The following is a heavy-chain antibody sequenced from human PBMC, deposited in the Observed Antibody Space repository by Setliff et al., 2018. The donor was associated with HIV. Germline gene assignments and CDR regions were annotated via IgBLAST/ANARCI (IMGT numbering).Heavy chain of an antibody. CDR3: ATCVFCDCGGGSCYRYSDY. D-gene: IGHD2-15*01. V-gene: IGHV3-15*01. CDR2: IKSKTDGGTT. Sequence: PGGSLRLSCVASGFSFSDYSMNWVRRAPGKGLEWVGRIKSKTDGGTTDYAAPVKGRFTISRDDSKNTLYLQMNSLKNEDTAVYYCATCVFCDCGGGSCYRYSDYWGQGTLVTVSS. CDR1: GFSFSDYS. J-gene: IGHJ4*02.